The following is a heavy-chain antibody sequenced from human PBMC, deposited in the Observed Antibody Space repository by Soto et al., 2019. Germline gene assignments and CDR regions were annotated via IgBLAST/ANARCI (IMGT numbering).Heavy chain of an antibody. V-gene: IGHV3-48*03. CDR3: ARDDDIVVVQAAMPAGYYYYGMDV. D-gene: IGHD2-2*01. J-gene: IGHJ6*02. CDR2: ISSSGSTI. Sequence: PGGSLRLSCAASGFTFSSYEMNWVRQAPGKGLEWVSYISSSGSTIYYADSVKGRFTISRDNAKNSLYLQMNSLRAEDTAVYYCARDDDIVVVQAAMPAGYYYYGMDVWGQGTMVTVSS. CDR1: GFTFSSYE.